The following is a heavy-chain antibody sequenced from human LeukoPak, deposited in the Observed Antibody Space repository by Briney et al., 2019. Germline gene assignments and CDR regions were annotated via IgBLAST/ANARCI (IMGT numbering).Heavy chain of an antibody. CDR3: TRGAGWLIDY. V-gene: IGHV4-59*01. D-gene: IGHD3-16*01. J-gene: IGHJ4*02. Sequence: PSETLSLTCTVSDDSISDYYRGWIRQPPGKGLEWIGYFYNSGRSTYNPSLKSRVTISADTSKNHFSLKLNSVTTADTAVYYCTRGAGWLIDYWGQGILVTVSS. CDR1: DDSISDYY. CDR2: FYNSGRS.